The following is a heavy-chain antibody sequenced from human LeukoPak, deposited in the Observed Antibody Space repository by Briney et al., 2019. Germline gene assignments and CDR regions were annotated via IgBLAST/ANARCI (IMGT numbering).Heavy chain of an antibody. Sequence: SETLSLTCIVSGGSIRTYSWNWIRQSPGKGLEWIGYISHSGTTSYRSSLKSRVTISVDTSKNQLSLKLASVTAADTAVYFCARSDDSAWAFGSWGPGTLVTVSS. CDR3: ARSDDSAWAFGS. D-gene: IGHD6-19*01. V-gene: IGHV4-59*08. CDR2: ISHSGTT. CDR1: GGSIRTYS. J-gene: IGHJ4*02.